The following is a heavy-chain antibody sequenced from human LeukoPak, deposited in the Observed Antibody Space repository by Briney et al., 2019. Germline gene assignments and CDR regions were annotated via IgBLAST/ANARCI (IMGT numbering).Heavy chain of an antibody. J-gene: IGHJ4*02. CDR2: IFGSGGSA. Sequence: PGGSLRLSCAASGFTFGSYAMYWVRQAPGKGLEWVSGIFGSGGSAHYADSVKGRFTISRDNSKNTVYQQMDSLRAEDTAIYYCAKTTTGYSSGRYPAWPIDYWGQGTLVTVPS. D-gene: IGHD2-15*01. V-gene: IGHV3-23*01. CDR1: GFTFGSYA. CDR3: AKTTTGYSSGRYPAWPIDY.